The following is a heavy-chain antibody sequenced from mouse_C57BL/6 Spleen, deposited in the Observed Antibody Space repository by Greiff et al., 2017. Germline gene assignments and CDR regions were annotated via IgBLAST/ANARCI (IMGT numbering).Heavy chain of an antibody. CDR3: TRGGKENAMDY. Sequence: EVQGVESGEGLVKPGGSLKLSCAASGFTFSSYAMSWVRQTPEKRLEWVAYISSGGDYIYYADTVKGRFTISRDNARNTLYLQMSSLKSEDTAMYYCTRGGKENAMDYWGQGTSVTVSS. CDR2: ISSGGDYI. J-gene: IGHJ4*01. CDR1: GFTFSSYA. V-gene: IGHV5-9-1*02.